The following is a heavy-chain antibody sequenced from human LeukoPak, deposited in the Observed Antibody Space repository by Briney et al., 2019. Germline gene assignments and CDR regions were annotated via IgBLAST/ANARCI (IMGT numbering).Heavy chain of an antibody. Sequence: GGSLRLSCAASGFTFSDYYMSWVRQAPGKGLEWVSYISGSSSFTIYADSVKGRFTISRDNAKNSLYLHMNSLRAEDTAVYYCARVTLYGESALDYWGQGALVTVSS. V-gene: IGHV3-11*06. CDR2: ISGSSSFT. CDR1: GFTFSDYY. D-gene: IGHD4-17*01. CDR3: ARVTLYGESALDY. J-gene: IGHJ4*02.